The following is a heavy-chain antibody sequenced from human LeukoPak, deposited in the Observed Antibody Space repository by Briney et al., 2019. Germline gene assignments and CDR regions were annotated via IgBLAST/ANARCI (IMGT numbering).Heavy chain of an antibody. Sequence: GGSLRLSCAASGFTFDDYAMHWLRQAPGKGLEWVSGISWNSGSIGYADSVKGRFTISRDNAKNSLYLQMNSLRAEDTALYYCAKDTYCSSTSCYAGFDYWGQGTLVTVSS. CDR1: GFTFDDYA. V-gene: IGHV3-9*01. D-gene: IGHD2-2*01. CDR3: AKDTYCSSTSCYAGFDY. CDR2: ISWNSGSI. J-gene: IGHJ4*02.